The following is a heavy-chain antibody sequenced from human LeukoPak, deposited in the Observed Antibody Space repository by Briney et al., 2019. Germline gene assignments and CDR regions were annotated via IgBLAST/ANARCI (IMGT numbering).Heavy chain of an antibody. D-gene: IGHD3-10*01. Sequence: ASVKVSCKASGYTFTSYDVNWVRQATGQGLEWMGWMNPNSGNTGYAQKFQGRVTITRNTSISTACMELSSLRSEDTAVYYCARGITMVRGATYYMDVWGKGTTVTVSS. CDR1: GYTFTSYD. CDR2: MNPNSGNT. V-gene: IGHV1-8*03. CDR3: ARGITMVRGATYYMDV. J-gene: IGHJ6*03.